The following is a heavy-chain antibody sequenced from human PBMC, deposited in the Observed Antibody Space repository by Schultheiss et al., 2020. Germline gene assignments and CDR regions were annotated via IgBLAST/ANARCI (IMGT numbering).Heavy chain of an antibody. CDR3: ARRWGGWGYIAAGGY. CDR1: GGSISSSSYY. D-gene: IGHD6-13*01. CDR2: ISTSGNT. V-gene: IGHV4-61*02. Sequence: SETLSLTCTVSGGSISSSSYYWTWIRQPAGKGLEWIGRISTSGNTKYNPSLKSRVTMSLDTSKNQFSLKLSSVTAADTAVYYCARRWGGWGYIAAGGYWGQGTLVTVSS. J-gene: IGHJ4*02.